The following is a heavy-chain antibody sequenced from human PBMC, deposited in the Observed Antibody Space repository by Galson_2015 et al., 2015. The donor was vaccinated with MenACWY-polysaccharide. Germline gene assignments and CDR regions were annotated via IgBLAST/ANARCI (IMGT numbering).Heavy chain of an antibody. CDR3: ARDYSSGGNWFDP. J-gene: IGHJ5*02. D-gene: IGHD6-19*01. Sequence: LSLTCTVSGGSISSGDYYWSWIRQPPGKGLEWIGYIYYSGSTYYNPSLKSRVTISLDTSRNQFSLKLSSVTAADTAVYYCARDYSSGGNWFDPWGQGTLVTVSS. CDR2: IYYSGST. V-gene: IGHV4-30-4*01. CDR1: GGSISSGDYY.